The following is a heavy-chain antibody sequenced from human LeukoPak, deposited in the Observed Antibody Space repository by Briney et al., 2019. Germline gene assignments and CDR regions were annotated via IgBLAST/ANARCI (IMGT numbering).Heavy chain of an antibody. Sequence: SETLSLTCTVSGGSISSYYWSWIRQPPGKGLEWIGYIYYSGSTNYNPSLKSRVTISVDTSKNQFSLKLSSVTAADTAVYYCARDAPLSIAAAGTFRYYGMDVWGQGTTVTVSS. J-gene: IGHJ6*02. V-gene: IGHV4-59*01. D-gene: IGHD6-13*01. CDR1: GGSISSYY. CDR2: IYYSGST. CDR3: ARDAPLSIAAAGTFRYYGMDV.